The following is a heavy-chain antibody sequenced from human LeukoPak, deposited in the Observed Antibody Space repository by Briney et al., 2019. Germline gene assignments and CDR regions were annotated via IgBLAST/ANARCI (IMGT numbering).Heavy chain of an antibody. CDR1: GYSFSSYY. Sequence: GESLKISCKGSGYSFSSYYIGWVRQTPGKGLEWMGVIYVGDSDTRYSPSFQGQVTISADKSINTAYLQWSSLKASDTAIYYCARRAGGQHTYDIWGHGTMVTVSS. CDR2: IYVGDSDT. J-gene: IGHJ3*02. D-gene: IGHD2-21*01. CDR3: ARRAGGQHTYDI. V-gene: IGHV5-51*01.